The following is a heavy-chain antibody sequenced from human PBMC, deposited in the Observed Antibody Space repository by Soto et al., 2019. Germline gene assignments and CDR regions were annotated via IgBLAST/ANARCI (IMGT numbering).Heavy chain of an antibody. J-gene: IGHJ3*02. Sequence: KTSETLSLTCTVSGGSISSSSYYWGWIRQPPGKGLEWIGSIYYSGSTYHNPSLKSRVTISVDTSKNQFSLKLSSVTAADTAVYYCARHRGFSAFDIWGQGTMVTVSS. CDR2: IYYSGST. CDR3: ARHRGFSAFDI. V-gene: IGHV4-39*01. D-gene: IGHD3-10*01. CDR1: GGSISSSSYY.